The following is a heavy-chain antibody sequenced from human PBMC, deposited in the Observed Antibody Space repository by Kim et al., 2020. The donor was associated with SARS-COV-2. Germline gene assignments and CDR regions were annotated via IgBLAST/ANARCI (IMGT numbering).Heavy chain of an antibody. Sequence: SETLSLTCTVSGGSISSGGYYWSWIRQHPGKGLEWIGYIYYSGSTYYNPSLKSRVTISVDTSKNQFSLKLSSVTAADTAVYYCARDLGRGSGSYYNGGYYGMDVWGQGTTVTVSS. CDR3: ARDLGRGSGSYYNGGYYGMDV. CDR1: GGSISSGGYY. V-gene: IGHV4-31*03. J-gene: IGHJ6*02. CDR2: IYYSGST. D-gene: IGHD3-10*01.